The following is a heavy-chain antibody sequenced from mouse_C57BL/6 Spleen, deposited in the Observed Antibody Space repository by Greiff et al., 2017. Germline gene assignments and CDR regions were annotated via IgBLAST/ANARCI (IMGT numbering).Heavy chain of an antibody. D-gene: IGHD4-1*01. CDR1: GFTFSDYG. Sequence: EVHLVESGGGLVKPGGSLKLSCAASGFTFSDYGMHWVRQGPGTGLEWVAYISSGSSPIYYADTVKGRFTISRENAKNTLFLQMTSLRSEDTAMYYCAINWDGFAYWGQGTLVTVSA. CDR2: ISSGSSPI. CDR3: AINWDGFAY. J-gene: IGHJ3*01. V-gene: IGHV5-17*01.